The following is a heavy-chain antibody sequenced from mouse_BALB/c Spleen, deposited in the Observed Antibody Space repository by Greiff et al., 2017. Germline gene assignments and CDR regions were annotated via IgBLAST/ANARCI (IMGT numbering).Heavy chain of an antibody. CDR2: INPSNGRT. CDR3: ARSTTVVEV. Sequence: QVQLKQPGAELVKPGASVKLSCKASGYTFTSYWMHWVKQRPGQGLEWIGEINPSNGRTNYNEKFKSKATLTVDKSSSTAYMQLSSLTSEDSAVYYCARSTTVVEVWGAGTTVTVSS. CDR1: GYTFTSYW. D-gene: IGHD1-1*01. J-gene: IGHJ1*01. V-gene: IGHV1S81*02.